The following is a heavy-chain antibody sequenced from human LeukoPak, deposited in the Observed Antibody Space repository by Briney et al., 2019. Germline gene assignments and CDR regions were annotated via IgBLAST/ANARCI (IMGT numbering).Heavy chain of an antibody. CDR1: GFTFSSYA. J-gene: IGHJ4*02. CDR3: AREESIVVRCSDY. CDR2: ISSNGGST. V-gene: IGHV3-64*01. D-gene: IGHD6-6*01. Sequence: QPGGSLRLSCAASGFTFSSYAMHWVRQAPGKGLEYVSAISSNGGSTSYANSVKGRFTISRDNSKNTLYLQMGSLRAEDMAVYYCAREESIVVRCSDYWGQGTLVTVSS.